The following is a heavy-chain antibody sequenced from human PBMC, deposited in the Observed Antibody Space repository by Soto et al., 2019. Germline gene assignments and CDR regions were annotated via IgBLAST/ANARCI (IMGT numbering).Heavy chain of an antibody. J-gene: IGHJ6*02. CDR3: ARDPRLGYCSSTSCYGYYYGMDV. CDR1: GYTFTSYA. V-gene: IGHV1-3*01. D-gene: IGHD2-2*01. CDR2: INAGNGNT. Sequence: SVKVSCKASGYTFTSYAMHWVRQAPGQRLEWMGWINAGNGNTKYSQKFQGRVTITRDTSASTAYMELSSLRSEDTAVYYCARDPRLGYCSSTSCYGYYYGMDVWGQGTTVTVSS.